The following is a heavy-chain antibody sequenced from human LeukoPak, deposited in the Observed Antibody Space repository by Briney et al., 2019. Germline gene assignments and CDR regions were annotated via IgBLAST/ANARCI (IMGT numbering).Heavy chain of an antibody. V-gene: IGHV4-30-4*08. CDR2: IYYSGST. J-gene: IGHJ3*02. D-gene: IGHD3-3*01. CDR1: GGSISSGDYY. Sequence: PSETLSLTCTVSGGSISSGDYYWSWIRQPPGKGLEWIGYIYYSGSTYYNPSLKSRVTISVDTSKNQFSLKLSSVTAAGTAVYYCARQPKPKPYDFWSGPSYAFDIWGQGTMVTVSS. CDR3: ARQPKPKPYDFWSGPSYAFDI.